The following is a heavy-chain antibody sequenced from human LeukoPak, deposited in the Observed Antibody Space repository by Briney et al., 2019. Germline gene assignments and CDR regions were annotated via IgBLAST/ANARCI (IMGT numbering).Heavy chain of an antibody. CDR3: AKDSGYSYGLADY. Sequence: PGGSLRLSCAASGFTFSSYGMHWVRQAPGKGLEWVAVIWYDGSNKYYADSVKGRFTISRDNSKNTLYLQMNSLRAEDTAVYYCAKDSGYSYGLADYWGQGTLVTVSS. V-gene: IGHV3-33*06. CDR2: IWYDGSNK. J-gene: IGHJ4*02. D-gene: IGHD5-18*01. CDR1: GFTFSSYG.